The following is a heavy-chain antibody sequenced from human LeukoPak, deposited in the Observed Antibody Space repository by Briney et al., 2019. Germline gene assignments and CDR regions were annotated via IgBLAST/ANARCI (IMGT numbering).Heavy chain of an antibody. CDR2: ISPGDSDT. CDR1: GYPFTNYY. J-gene: IGHJ4*02. Sequence: GESLKISCKGSGYPFTNYYIGWVRQMPGKGLEWMGIISPGDSDTRYSPSFQGQVTISADKSIKTAYLQWSSLKASDSAMYYCARRPRITIFGVVIPPHYFDYWGQGTLVTVSS. V-gene: IGHV5-51*01. D-gene: IGHD3-3*01. CDR3: ARRPRITIFGVVIPPHYFDY.